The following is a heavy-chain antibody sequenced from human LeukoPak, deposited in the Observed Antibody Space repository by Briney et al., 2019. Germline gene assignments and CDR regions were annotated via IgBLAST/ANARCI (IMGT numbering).Heavy chain of an antibody. D-gene: IGHD6-13*01. CDR2: ISSSSSYI. CDR3: ARVTDSSWYQNYYYGMDV. CDR1: GFSFDGYA. J-gene: IGHJ6*02. Sequence: GGSLRLSCVASGFSFDGYAMHWVRQAPGKGLEWVSSISSSSSYIYYADSVKGRFTISRDNAKNSLYLQMNSLRAEDTAVYYCARVTDSSWYQNYYYGMDVWGQGTTVTVSS. V-gene: IGHV3-21*01.